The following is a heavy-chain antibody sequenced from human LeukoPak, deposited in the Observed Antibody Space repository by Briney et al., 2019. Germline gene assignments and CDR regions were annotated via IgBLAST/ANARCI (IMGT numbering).Heavy chain of an antibody. D-gene: IGHD3-9*01. Sequence: PSETLSLTCAVSGYSISSGYYWGWIRQPPGKGLEWIGCIHYSGNTHCNPSLESRVTLSVDTSKNQFSLKLSSVTAADTAVYYCARHGRESRYFDWLLYYIDHWGQGALVTVSS. CDR3: ARHGRESRYFDWLLYYIDH. CDR1: GYSISSGYY. V-gene: IGHV4-38-2*01. J-gene: IGHJ4*02. CDR2: IHYSGNT.